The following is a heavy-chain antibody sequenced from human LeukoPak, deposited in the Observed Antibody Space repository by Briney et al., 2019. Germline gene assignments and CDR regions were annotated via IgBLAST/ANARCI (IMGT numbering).Heavy chain of an antibody. J-gene: IGHJ3*02. CDR2: IYSGGST. D-gene: IGHD1-26*01. Sequence: PPGGSLRLSCAASGFTFSSYAMSWDRQAPGKVLEWVSIIYSGGSTFYADSVKGRFTISRDNSKNTLYLQMNSLRAEDTAVYYCARGGSYLSAFDIWGQGTMVTVSS. V-gene: IGHV3-53*01. CDR1: GFTFSSYA. CDR3: ARGGSYLSAFDI.